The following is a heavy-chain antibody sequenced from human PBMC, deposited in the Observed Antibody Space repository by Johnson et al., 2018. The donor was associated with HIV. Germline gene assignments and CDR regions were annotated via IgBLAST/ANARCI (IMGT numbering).Heavy chain of an antibody. CDR3: SRAFGSGGYSSSWYLGLGPFDI. CDR2: INWNGGRI. V-gene: IGHV3-20*04. Sequence: RLSCAASGFRFDENGLNWVRQRPGKGLEWVSGINWNGGRIGYADSVKGRFIISRDNGKNSLYLQMNSLKVEDTALYYCSRAFGSGGYSSSWYLGLGPFDIWGQGAMVTVSS. CDR1: GFRFDENG. D-gene: IGHD6-13*01. J-gene: IGHJ3*02.